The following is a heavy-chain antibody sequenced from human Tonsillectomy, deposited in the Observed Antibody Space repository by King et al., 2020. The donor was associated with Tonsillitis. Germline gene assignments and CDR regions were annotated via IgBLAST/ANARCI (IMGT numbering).Heavy chain of an antibody. J-gene: IGHJ6*02. V-gene: IGHV1-2*04. Sequence: QLVQSGAEVKKPGASVKVSCKASGYTFTGYYIHWVRQAPGQGLEWMGWINPNSGGTDYAQKFQGWVTMTRDTSISTAYMELSRLRSDDAAVYYCARGPAYYYYALDVWGQGTTVTVSS. CDR2: INPNSGGT. CDR3: ARGPAYYYYALDV. D-gene: IGHD2-15*01. CDR1: GYTFTGYY.